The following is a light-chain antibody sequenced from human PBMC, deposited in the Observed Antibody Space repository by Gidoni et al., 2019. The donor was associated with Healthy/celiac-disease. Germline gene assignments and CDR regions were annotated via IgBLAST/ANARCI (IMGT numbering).Light chain of an antibody. J-gene: IGKJ2*01. CDR1: QSISSW. CDR2: KAY. Sequence: DIQMTQSPSTLSASVGDRVTITCRASQSISSWWAWYQQKPGKAPKLLIYKAYSLESGVPSRFSGSGAGTEFTLTISSLQPDDFATYYCQQYNSYLYTFGQGTKLEIK. CDR3: QQYNSYLYT. V-gene: IGKV1-5*03.